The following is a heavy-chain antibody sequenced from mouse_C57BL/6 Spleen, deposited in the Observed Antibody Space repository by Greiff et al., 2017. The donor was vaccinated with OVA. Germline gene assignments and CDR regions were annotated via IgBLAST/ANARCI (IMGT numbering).Heavy chain of an antibody. J-gene: IGHJ2*01. V-gene: IGHV5-4*01. CDR3: AREGAVY. D-gene: IGHD3-3*01. Sequence: EVQLQESGGGLVKPGGSLKLSCAASGFTFSSYAMSWVRQTPEKRLEWVATISDGGSYTYYPDNVKGRFTISRDNAKNNLYLQMSHLKSEDTAMYYCAREGAVYWGQGTTLTVSS. CDR2: ISDGGSYT. CDR1: GFTFSSYA.